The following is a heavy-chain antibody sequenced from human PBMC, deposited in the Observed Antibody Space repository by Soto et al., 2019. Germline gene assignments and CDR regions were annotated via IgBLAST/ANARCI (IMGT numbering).Heavy chain of an antibody. CDR1: GGTFSSYA. J-gene: IGHJ6*02. V-gene: IGHV1-69*01. CDR3: ARACSGGSCYYYYYGMDV. CDR2: IIPIFGTA. Sequence: QVQLVQSGAEVKKPGSSVKVSCKASGGTFSSYAISWVRQAPGQGLEWMGGIIPIFGTANYAQKFQGRVTITADEPTGTAYMELGSLRSEDTGVYYGARACSGGSCYYYYYGMDVWGQGTTVTVSS. D-gene: IGHD2-15*01.